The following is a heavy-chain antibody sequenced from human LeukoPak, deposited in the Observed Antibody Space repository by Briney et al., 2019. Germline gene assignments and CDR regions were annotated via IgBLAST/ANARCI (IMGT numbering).Heavy chain of an antibody. J-gene: IGHJ3*01. V-gene: IGHV3-23*01. CDR2: ISGSGGSS. Sequence: GGSLRLSCAASGFSFNTDAMTWVRQAPGKGLEWVSLISGSGGSSYYADSVKGRFTISRDNSKNTLYLQMNSLRAEDTAVYYSAKPVWESGNFNHAFDFWGQGTMVTVSS. CDR3: AKPVWESGNFNHAFDF. D-gene: IGHD1-26*01. CDR1: GFSFNTDA.